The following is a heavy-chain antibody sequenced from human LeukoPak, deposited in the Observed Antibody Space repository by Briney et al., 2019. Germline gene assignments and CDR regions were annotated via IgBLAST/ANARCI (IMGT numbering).Heavy chain of an antibody. CDR2: ISSSSIYI. V-gene: IGHV3-21*01. J-gene: IGHJ4*02. Sequence: GGSLRLSCAASGFTFSRYSMNWVAQAPGKGLEGVSSISSSSIYIYYADSLKGRFPISRANAKNSLSLQMNSLRAEDTAVYYCAREGTDDYNYNYWGQGTLVTVSS. CDR3: AREGTDDYNYNY. D-gene: IGHD5-24*01. CDR1: GFTFSRYS.